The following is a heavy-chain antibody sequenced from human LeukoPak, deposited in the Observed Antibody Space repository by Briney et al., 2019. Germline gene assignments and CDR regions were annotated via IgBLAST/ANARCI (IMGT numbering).Heavy chain of an antibody. Sequence: SQTLSLTCAVSGGSISSGGYSWSWLRQPPGTGLKWIGYIYHSGSTYYNPSLKSRVTISVDRSKNQFSLKLSSVTAADTAVYYCARASRAYDAFDIWGQGTMVTVSS. J-gene: IGHJ3*02. CDR1: GGSISSGGYS. V-gene: IGHV4-30-2*01. CDR3: ARASRAYDAFDI. CDR2: IYHSGST.